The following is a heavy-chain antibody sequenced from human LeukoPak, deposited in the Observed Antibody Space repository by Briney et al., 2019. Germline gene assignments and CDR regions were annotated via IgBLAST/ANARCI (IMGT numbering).Heavy chain of an antibody. CDR1: GYTFTSCY. Sequence: ASAKVSCKASGYTFTSCYMHWVRQAPGQGLEWMGIINPSGGSTSYAQKFQGRVTMTRDTSTSTVYMELGSLRSEDTAVYYCARGDDSSGYYYEGGDYWGQGTLVTVSS. J-gene: IGHJ4*02. CDR3: ARGDDSSGYYYEGGDY. D-gene: IGHD3-22*01. V-gene: IGHV1-46*01. CDR2: INPSGGST.